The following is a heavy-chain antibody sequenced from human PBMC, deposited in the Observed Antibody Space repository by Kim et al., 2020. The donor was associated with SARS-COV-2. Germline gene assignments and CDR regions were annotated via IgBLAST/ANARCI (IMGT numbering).Heavy chain of an antibody. CDR2: IYYSGST. Sequence: SETLSLTCTVSGGSISSSSYYWGWIRQPPGKGLEWIGSIYYSGSTYYNPSLKSRVTISVDTSKNQFSLKLSSVTAADTAVYYCASLYGSGSYFSGSYYGMDVWGQGTTVTVSS. D-gene: IGHD3-10*01. J-gene: IGHJ6*02. CDR3: ASLYGSGSYFSGSYYGMDV. CDR1: GGSISSSSYY. V-gene: IGHV4-39*01.